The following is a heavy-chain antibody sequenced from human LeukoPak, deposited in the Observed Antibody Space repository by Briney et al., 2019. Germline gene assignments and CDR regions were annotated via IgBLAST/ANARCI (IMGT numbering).Heavy chain of an antibody. CDR1: GGSFSGYY. D-gene: IGHD6-13*01. V-gene: IGHV4-59*10. J-gene: IGHJ5*02. CDR3: ARVGGLESQQLTLDNWFDP. CDR2: IYTSGST. Sequence: SETLSLTCAVYGGSFSGYYWSWIRQPAGKGLEWIGRIYTSGSTNYNPSLKSRVTMSVDTSKNQFSLKLSSVTAADTAVYYCARVGGLESQQLTLDNWFDPWGQGTLVTVSS.